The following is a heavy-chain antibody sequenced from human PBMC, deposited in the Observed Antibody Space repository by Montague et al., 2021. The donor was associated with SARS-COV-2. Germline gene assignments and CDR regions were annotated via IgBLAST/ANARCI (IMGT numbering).Heavy chain of an antibody. D-gene: IGHD3/OR15-3a*01. Sequence: SETLSLTCVASDVSLSSSTWWSWVRQSPGKGLEWVGETYLSGFTQYNPSVKSRVTISLDDSRSQFSLRLTSVTAADTAVYFCARGGLGNTGFDYWGQGALVTVSS. CDR3: ARGGLGNTGFDY. V-gene: IGHV4-4*02. CDR2: TYLSGFT. CDR1: DVSLSSSTW. J-gene: IGHJ4*02.